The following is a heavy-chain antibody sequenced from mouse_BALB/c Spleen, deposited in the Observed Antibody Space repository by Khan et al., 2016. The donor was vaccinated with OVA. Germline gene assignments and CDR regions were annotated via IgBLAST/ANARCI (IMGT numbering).Heavy chain of an antibody. CDR3: ARLAYYYDSEGFAY. J-gene: IGHJ3*01. V-gene: IGHV5-6*01. CDR2: VSTGGGYT. CDR1: GFTFCTYG. Sequence: EVELVESGGDLVKPGGSLKLSCAASGFTFCTYGMSWVRQTPDKRLEWVATVSTGGGYTYYPDSVKGRFTISRDNAKNTLYLQMSSLKSEDTAMFYCARLAYYYDSEGFAYWGQGTLVTVSA. D-gene: IGHD1-1*01.